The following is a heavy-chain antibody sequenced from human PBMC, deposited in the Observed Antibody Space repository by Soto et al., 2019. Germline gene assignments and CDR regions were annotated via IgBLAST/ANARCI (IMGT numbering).Heavy chain of an antibody. CDR1: GYTFTSYG. V-gene: IGHV1-18*01. D-gene: IGHD3-3*01. J-gene: IGHJ4*02. Sequence: QVQLVQSGAEVKKPGASVKVSCKASGYTFTSYGISWVRQAPGQGLEWMGWISAYNGNTNYAQKLQGRVTMTTDTSTSTAYMELWSLRSDDTAVYYCARGPLITIFGVASYYFDYWGQGTLVTVSS. CDR3: ARGPLITIFGVASYYFDY. CDR2: ISAYNGNT.